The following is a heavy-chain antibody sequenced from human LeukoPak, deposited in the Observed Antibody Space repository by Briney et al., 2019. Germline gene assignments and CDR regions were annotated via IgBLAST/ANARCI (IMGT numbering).Heavy chain of an antibody. CDR3: ARVYAYYGILTGYYNPFDY. D-gene: IGHD3-9*01. J-gene: IGHJ4*02. CDR2: ISAYNGNT. CDR1: GYTFTSYG. V-gene: IGHV1-18*04. Sequence: GASVTVSCKASGYTFTSYGISWVRQAPGQGLEWMGWISAYNGNTNYAQKLQGRVTITTDTSTSTAYMELRSLRSDDTAVYYCARVYAYYGILTGYYNPFDYWGQGTLVTVSS.